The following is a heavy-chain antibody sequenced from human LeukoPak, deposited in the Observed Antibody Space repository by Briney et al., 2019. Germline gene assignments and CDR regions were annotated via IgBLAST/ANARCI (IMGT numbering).Heavy chain of an antibody. V-gene: IGHV4-38-2*02. CDR3: ARDHSSSSEDY. Sequence: SETLSLTCTVSGYSISSGYYWAWIRPPPGKGLEWIGSIFHTGSTYHNPSLKSRVTISVDISKNQFSLKLNSVTAADTAVYYCARDHSSSSEDYWGQGTLVTVSS. J-gene: IGHJ4*02. D-gene: IGHD6-13*01. CDR2: IFHTGST. CDR1: GYSISSGYY.